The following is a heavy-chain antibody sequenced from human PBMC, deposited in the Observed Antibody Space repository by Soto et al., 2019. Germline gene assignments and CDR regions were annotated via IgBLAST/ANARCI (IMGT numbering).Heavy chain of an antibody. CDR2: IYYSGST. V-gene: IGHV4-59*01. CDR1: GGSISSYY. CDR3: ARGLTMGQLPPHFDH. D-gene: IGHD3-16*01. Sequence: SETLSLTCTVSGGSISSYYWSWIRQPPGKGLEWIGYIYYSGSTNYNPSLKSRVTISVDTSRNQFSLRLSSVTAADTAVYYCARGLTMGQLPPHFDHWGQGTLVTVSS. J-gene: IGHJ5*02.